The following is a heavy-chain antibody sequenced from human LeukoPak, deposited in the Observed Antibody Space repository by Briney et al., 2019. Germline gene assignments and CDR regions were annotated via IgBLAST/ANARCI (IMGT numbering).Heavy chain of an antibody. D-gene: IGHD6-19*01. Sequence: SQTLSLTCVISGDSVSSNSAAWNWIRQSPSRGLEWLGRTYYRSKWYNDYAVSVKSRITINPDTSKNQFSLQLNSVTPEDTAVYYRARGIAVAVNFDYWGQGTLVTVSS. J-gene: IGHJ4*02. CDR1: GDSVSSNSAA. CDR3: ARGIAVAVNFDY. CDR2: TYYRSKWYN. V-gene: IGHV6-1*01.